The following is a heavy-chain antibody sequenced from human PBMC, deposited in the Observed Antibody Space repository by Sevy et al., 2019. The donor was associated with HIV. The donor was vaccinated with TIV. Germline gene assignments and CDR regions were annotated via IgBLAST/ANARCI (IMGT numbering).Heavy chain of an antibody. V-gene: IGHV3-33*01. Sequence: GGSLRLSCAASGFTFSSYGMHWVRQAPGTGLEWVAVIWYDGGSKYYADSVKDRFTISRDNSKNTLFLQMNSLRAEDTAVYYCARDKLLPVMVTMVRGALSYYFDYWGQVTLVTVSS. CDR3: ARDKLLPVMVTMVRGALSYYFDY. CDR1: GFTFSSYG. D-gene: IGHD3-10*01. J-gene: IGHJ4*02. CDR2: IWYDGGSK.